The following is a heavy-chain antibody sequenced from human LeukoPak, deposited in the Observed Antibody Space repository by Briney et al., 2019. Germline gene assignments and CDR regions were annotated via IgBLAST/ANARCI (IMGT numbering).Heavy chain of an antibody. CDR1: GGSISSGSYY. Sequence: TSQTLSLXCTVSGGSISSGSYYWSWIRQPAGKGLEWIGRIYTSGITNYNPCLKSRVTISVDTSKNQFSLKLSSVTAADTAVYYCASGRWDYGGNSGYFDYWGQGTLVTVSS. V-gene: IGHV4-61*02. J-gene: IGHJ4*02. CDR3: ASGRWDYGGNSGYFDY. D-gene: IGHD4-23*01. CDR2: IYTSGIT.